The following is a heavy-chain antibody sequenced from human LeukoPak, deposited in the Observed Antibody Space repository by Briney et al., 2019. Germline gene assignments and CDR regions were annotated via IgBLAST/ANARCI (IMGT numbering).Heavy chain of an antibody. Sequence: GGSLRLSCAASGFTFSSYTMHWVRQAPGKGLEWVAVISYDGSNKYYADPVKGRFTISRDNSKNTLYLQMNSLRAEDTAVYYCAREGIQLWCLDYWGQGTLVTVSS. CDR1: GFTFSSYT. CDR3: AREGIQLWCLDY. D-gene: IGHD5-18*01. V-gene: IGHV3-30*04. CDR2: ISYDGSNK. J-gene: IGHJ4*02.